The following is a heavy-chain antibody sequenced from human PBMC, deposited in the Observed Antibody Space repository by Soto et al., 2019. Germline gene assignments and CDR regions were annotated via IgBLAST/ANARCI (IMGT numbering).Heavy chain of an antibody. Sequence: ASVKVSCKASGGTFSSYAISWVRQAPGQGLEWMGGIIPIFGTANYAQKFQGRVTITADESTSTAYMELSSLRSEDTAVYYCARAHYYDSSGYAPRFAFDIWGQGTMVTVSS. V-gene: IGHV1-69*13. D-gene: IGHD3-22*01. CDR2: IIPIFGTA. CDR3: ARAHYYDSSGYAPRFAFDI. J-gene: IGHJ3*02. CDR1: GGTFSSYA.